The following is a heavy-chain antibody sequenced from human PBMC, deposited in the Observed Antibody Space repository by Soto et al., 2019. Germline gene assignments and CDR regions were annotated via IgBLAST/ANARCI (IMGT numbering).Heavy chain of an antibody. J-gene: IGHJ4*02. Sequence: EVQLVESGGGLVQPGGSLRLSCAASGFTVSSNYMSWVRQAPGKGLEWVSVIYSGGSTYYADSVKVRFTISRHNAKNTRYRQMNSLRAEDTAVDYGARVTVVVSATPFGYFDYCVQCTLVSVSS. D-gene: IGHD2-15*01. V-gene: IGHV3-53*04. CDR2: IYSGGST. CDR1: GFTVSSNY. CDR3: ARVTVVVSATPFGYFDY.